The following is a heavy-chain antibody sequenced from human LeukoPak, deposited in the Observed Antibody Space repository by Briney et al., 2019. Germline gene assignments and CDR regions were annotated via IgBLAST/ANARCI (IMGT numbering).Heavy chain of an antibody. CDR3: ARQGGQGGMDV. CDR1: GSIFTSYW. J-gene: IGHJ6*02. Sequence: GESLKISCKGSGSIFTSYWITWVRQMPGKGLEWMGRIDPSDSYTNYSPSFQGHVTISADKSISTAYLQWSSLTASDTAMYYCARQGGQGGMDVWGQGTTVTVSS. V-gene: IGHV5-10-1*01. D-gene: IGHD2-15*01. CDR2: IDPSDSYT.